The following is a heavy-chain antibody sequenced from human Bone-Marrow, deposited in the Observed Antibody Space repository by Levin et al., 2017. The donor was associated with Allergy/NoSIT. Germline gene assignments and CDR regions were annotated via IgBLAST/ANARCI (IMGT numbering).Heavy chain of an antibody. J-gene: IGHJ5*02. CDR1: GFTFSNYA. Sequence: GGSLRLSCAASGFTFSNYAMTWVRQAPGKGLEWVSLISTSGGRTYYADSVKGRFTISRDNSKNTLYLQMNSLRAEDTALYYCAKDRACSSASCRNNWFDPWGQGTLVTVSS. CDR3: AKDRACSSASCRNNWFDP. D-gene: IGHD2-2*01. CDR2: ISTSGGRT. V-gene: IGHV3-23*01.